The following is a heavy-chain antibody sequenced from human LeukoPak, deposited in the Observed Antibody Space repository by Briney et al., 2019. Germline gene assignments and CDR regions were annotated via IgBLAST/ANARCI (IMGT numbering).Heavy chain of an antibody. D-gene: IGHD3-22*01. Sequence: PGGSLRLSCAASGFTFSNYAMTWVRQAPGKGLEWVSAISESGGRSYYADSMKGRFTISRDNSKNTLYLQMNSLRAEDTAVYFCAKTNYYDSSGYYWGQGTLVTVSS. CDR1: GFTFSNYA. V-gene: IGHV3-23*01. CDR3: AKTNYYDSSGYY. J-gene: IGHJ4*02. CDR2: ISESGGRS.